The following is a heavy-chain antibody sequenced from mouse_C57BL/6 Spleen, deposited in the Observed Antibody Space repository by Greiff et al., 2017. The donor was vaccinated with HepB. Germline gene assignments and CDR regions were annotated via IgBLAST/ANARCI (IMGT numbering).Heavy chain of an antibody. V-gene: IGHV1-82*01. D-gene: IGHD2-4*01. CDR1: GYAFSSSW. CDR3: ARGGYDYDNFDY. Sequence: QVQLKQSGPELVKPGASVKISCKASGYAFSSSWMNWVKQRPGKGLEWIGRIYPGDGDTNYNGKFKGKATLTADKSSSTAYMQLSSLTSEDSAVYFCARGGYDYDNFDYWGQGTTLTVSS. J-gene: IGHJ2*01. CDR2: IYPGDGDT.